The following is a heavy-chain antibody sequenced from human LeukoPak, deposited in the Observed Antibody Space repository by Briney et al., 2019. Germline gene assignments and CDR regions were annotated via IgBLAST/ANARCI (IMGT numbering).Heavy chain of an antibody. V-gene: IGHV4-4*07. CDR2: IYTSGST. CDR3: ARGGAVTDYYYYYMDV. D-gene: IGHD2-21*02. Sequence: SETLSLTCTVSGGSISSYYWSWIRQPAGKGLEWIGRIYTSGSTNYNPSLKSRVTMSVDTSKNQFSLKLSSVTAADTAVYYCARGGAVTDYYYYYMDVWGKGTTVTISS. CDR1: GGSISSYY. J-gene: IGHJ6*03.